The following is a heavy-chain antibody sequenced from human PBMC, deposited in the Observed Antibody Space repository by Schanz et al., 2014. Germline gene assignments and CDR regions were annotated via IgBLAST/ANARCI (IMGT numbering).Heavy chain of an antibody. D-gene: IGHD1-7*01. CDR1: GVTFSSYA. Sequence: EVQLLESGGGFVQPGGSLRLSCVASGVTFSSYAMSWVRQASGKGLVWVSHINSDGTTTTYADSVKGRFTISRDNAENTLYLQMNSLRVEDTAVYYCAMGGYQLHHWGQGTLVTVSS. CDR2: INSDGTTT. CDR3: AMGGYQLHH. J-gene: IGHJ4*02. V-gene: IGHV3-74*02.